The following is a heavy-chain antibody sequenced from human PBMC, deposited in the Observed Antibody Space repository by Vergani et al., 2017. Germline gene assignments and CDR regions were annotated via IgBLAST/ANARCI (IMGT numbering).Heavy chain of an antibody. Sequence: QVQLQESGPGLVTPSETLSLTCTVSGGSISSYYWSWIRQPPGKGLEWIGYIYYSGSTNYNPSLKSRVTMSVDTSKNQFALKLSSVTAADTAVYYCAREGAGNDAFDIWGQGTMVTVSS. CDR3: AREGAGNDAFDI. D-gene: IGHD6-19*01. J-gene: IGHJ3*02. V-gene: IGHV4-59*01. CDR2: IYYSGST. CDR1: GGSISSYY.